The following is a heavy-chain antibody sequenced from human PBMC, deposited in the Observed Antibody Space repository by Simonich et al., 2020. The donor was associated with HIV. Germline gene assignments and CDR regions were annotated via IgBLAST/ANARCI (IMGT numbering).Heavy chain of an antibody. D-gene: IGHD3-22*01. Sequence: QVQLQQWGAGLLKPSETLSLTCAVYGGSFSSYYWNWIRQPPGKGLEWIGEINHSSTTNYNPNLKSRVTISVDTSKNQFSRKLNSVTAADTAVYYWVRRPIRGYDDGSGYGDYWGQGTLVTVSS. CDR3: VRRPIRGYDDGSGYGDY. J-gene: IGHJ4*02. CDR1: GGSFSSYY. V-gene: IGHV4-34*01. CDR2: INHSSTT.